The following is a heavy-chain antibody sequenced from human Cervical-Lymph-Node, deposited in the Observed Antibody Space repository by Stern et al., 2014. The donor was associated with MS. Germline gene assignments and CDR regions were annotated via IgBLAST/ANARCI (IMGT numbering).Heavy chain of an antibody. J-gene: IGHJ2*01. Sequence: QLVQSGGGLVQPGGSLRLSWAASGFTFSSYAMHWVRQAPGKGLEYVSVISSNGGSTYYANSVKGRFTISRDNSKNTLYLHMGSLRVEDMAVYYCARGVTYCGGDCYGWYFDLWGRGTLVTVSS. CDR2: ISSNGGST. CDR3: ARGVTYCGGDCYGWYFDL. CDR1: GFTFSSYA. V-gene: IGHV3-64*01. D-gene: IGHD2-21*02.